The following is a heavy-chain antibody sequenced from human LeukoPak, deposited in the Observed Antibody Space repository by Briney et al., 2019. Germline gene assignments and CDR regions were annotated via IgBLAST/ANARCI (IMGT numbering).Heavy chain of an antibody. Sequence: ASVKVSCRASGYTFTSYYMHWVRQAPGQGLEWMGIINPSGGSTSYAQKFQGRVTMTRDTSTSTVYMELSSLRSEDTAVYYCARDRPGYYYGMDVWGQGTTVTVSS. D-gene: IGHD3-10*01. V-gene: IGHV1-46*01. J-gene: IGHJ6*02. CDR1: GYTFTSYY. CDR3: ARDRPGYYYGMDV. CDR2: INPSGGST.